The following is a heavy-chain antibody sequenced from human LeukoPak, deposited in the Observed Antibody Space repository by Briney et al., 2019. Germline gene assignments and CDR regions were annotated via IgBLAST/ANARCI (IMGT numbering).Heavy chain of an antibody. J-gene: IGHJ5*02. V-gene: IGHV3-21*01. D-gene: IGHD1-14*01. CDR3: ARVFAGSHHAPFDT. CDR1: GFTFSSYS. Sequence: GGSLRLSCAASGFTFSSYSMNWVRQALGKGLEWVSSISSSSSYIYYADSVKGRFTISRDNAKNSLYLQMNSLRVEDTAVYYWARVFAGSHHAPFDTWGQGTLVTVSS. CDR2: ISSSSSYI.